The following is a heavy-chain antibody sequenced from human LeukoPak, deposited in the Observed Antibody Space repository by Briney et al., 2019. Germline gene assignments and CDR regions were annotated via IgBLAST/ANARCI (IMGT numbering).Heavy chain of an antibody. CDR1: GYTFTSYY. Sequence: ASVKVSCKASGYTFTSYYIHWVRQAPGQGLEWMAIINPNGGSTSYAQNFQGRVTMTRDTSTSTVYMELSSLRSEDTAVYYCARGFSGGNCYLHDAFDIWGQGTMVTVSS. CDR2: INPNGGST. D-gene: IGHD2-15*01. CDR3: ARGFSGGNCYLHDAFDI. J-gene: IGHJ3*02. V-gene: IGHV1-46*01.